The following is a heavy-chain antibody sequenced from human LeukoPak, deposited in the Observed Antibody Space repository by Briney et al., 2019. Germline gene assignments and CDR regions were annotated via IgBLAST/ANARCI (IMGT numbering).Heavy chain of an antibody. CDR3: ARDLPPRSYGGHGY. CDR2: ISSSSSYI. CDR1: GFTFSSYS. D-gene: IGHD1-26*01. J-gene: IGHJ4*02. V-gene: IGHV3-21*01. Sequence: PGGSLRLSCAASGFTFSSYSMNWVRQAPGKGLEWVSSISSSSSYIYYADSVKGRFTISRDNAKNSLYLQMNSLRAEDTAVYYCARDLPPRSYGGHGYWGQGTLVTVSS.